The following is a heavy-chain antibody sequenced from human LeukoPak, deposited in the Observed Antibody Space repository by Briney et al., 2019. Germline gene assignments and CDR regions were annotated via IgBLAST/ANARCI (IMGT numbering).Heavy chain of an antibody. CDR2: FHNSGTS. Sequence: SETLSFTCTVSGGSISSSSYYRGWIRQPPGKGLEWIGYFHNSGTSTYNPSLKSRVTISADTSKNQFSLKLNSLTTADTAVYYCTRGAGWLIDYWGQGILVTVSS. CDR1: GGSISSSSYY. J-gene: IGHJ4*02. CDR3: TRGAGWLIDY. V-gene: IGHV4-61*05. D-gene: IGHD3-16*01.